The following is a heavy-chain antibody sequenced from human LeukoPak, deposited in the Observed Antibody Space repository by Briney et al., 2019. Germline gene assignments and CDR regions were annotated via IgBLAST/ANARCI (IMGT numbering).Heavy chain of an antibody. CDR2: IYYSGST. Sequence: WETLSLTCTVSGDSISGYYWSWIRQPPGGGLEWIGYIYYSGSTNYNPSLKRRVTISLDTSKSQFSLKLRSVTAADTAVYYCARSGLDSRYYFGMDVWGQGTTVTVSS. J-gene: IGHJ6*02. CDR1: GDSISGYY. CDR3: ARSGLDSRYYFGMDV. D-gene: IGHD5-12*01. V-gene: IGHV4-59*01.